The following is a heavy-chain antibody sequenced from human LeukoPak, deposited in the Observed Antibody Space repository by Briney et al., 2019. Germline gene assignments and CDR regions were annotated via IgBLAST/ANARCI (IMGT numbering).Heavy chain of an antibody. CDR1: GGSISSGSYY. CDR2: IYTSGST. CDR3: PGKRWGKSYFAS. Sequence: SQTLSLTCTVSGGSISSGSYYWSWIRQPAGKGLEWIGRIYTSGSTNYNPSLKSRVTISLDTSKNQFSLKLSSVTAADTAVYSGPGKRWGKSYFASGAKGTRVPVP. V-gene: IGHV4-61*02. J-gene: IGHJ4*02. D-gene: IGHD3-16*01.